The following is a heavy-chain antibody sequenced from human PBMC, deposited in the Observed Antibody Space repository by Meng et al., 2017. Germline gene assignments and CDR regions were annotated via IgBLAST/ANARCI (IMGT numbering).Heavy chain of an antibody. CDR3: ARANTYSGYDYGY. J-gene: IGHJ4*02. CDR1: GYTFTSYD. V-gene: IGHV1-8*01. CDR2: MNPNSGNT. Sequence: QVQRVQSGAEVKKPGASVKVSCKASGYTFTSYDINWVRQATGQGLEWMGWMNPNSGNTDYAQKFQGRVTMTRNTSINTAYMELSSLRSDDTAVYFCARANTYSGYDYGYWGQGTLVTVSS. D-gene: IGHD5-12*01.